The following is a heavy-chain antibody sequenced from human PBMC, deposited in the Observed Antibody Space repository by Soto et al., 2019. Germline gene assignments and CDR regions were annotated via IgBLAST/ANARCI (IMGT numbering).Heavy chain of an antibody. CDR1: GGSISGGGYY. CDR2: IYYSGST. CDR3: ARWYDMLTGSLAFDI. Sequence: QVQLQESGPGLVKPSQTLSLTCTVSGGSISGGGYYWNWIRQYPGKGLEWIGYIYYSGSTYYNPSLKSRVIIALDTSKNQFSLKLSSVTAADTAVYYCARWYDMLTGSLAFDIWGRGTMVAVSS. J-gene: IGHJ3*02. D-gene: IGHD3-9*01. V-gene: IGHV4-31*03.